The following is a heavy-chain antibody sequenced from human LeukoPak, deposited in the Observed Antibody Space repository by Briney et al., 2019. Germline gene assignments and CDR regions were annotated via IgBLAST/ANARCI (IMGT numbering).Heavy chain of an antibody. Sequence: GASVKVSCKASGYTFTSYDINWVRQATGQGLEWMGWINAGNGNTKYSQKFQGRVTITRDTSASTAYMELSSLRSEDTAVYYCARDSKAVAGMGFDYWGQGTLVTVSS. CDR3: ARDSKAVAGMGFDY. D-gene: IGHD6-19*01. V-gene: IGHV1-3*01. CDR1: GYTFTSYD. J-gene: IGHJ4*02. CDR2: INAGNGNT.